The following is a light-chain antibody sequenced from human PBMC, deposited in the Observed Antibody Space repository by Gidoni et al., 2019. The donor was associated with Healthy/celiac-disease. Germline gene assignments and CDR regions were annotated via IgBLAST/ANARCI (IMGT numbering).Light chain of an antibody. CDR3: QQYNNGPPLT. Sequence: EIVMTQSPATLSVSPGERATLPCRASQSVSSNLAWYQQKPGQAPRLLIYGASTMDTGIPARFSGSGSGTEFTLTISSLQSEDFAVYYCQQYNNGPPLTFGGGTKVEIK. J-gene: IGKJ4*01. CDR2: GAS. CDR1: QSVSSN. V-gene: IGKV3-15*01.